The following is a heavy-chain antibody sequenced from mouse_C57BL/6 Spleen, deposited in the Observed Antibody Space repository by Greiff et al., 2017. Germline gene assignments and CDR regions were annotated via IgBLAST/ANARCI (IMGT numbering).Heavy chain of an antibody. J-gene: IGHJ4*01. CDR2: ILPGSGST. V-gene: IGHV1-9*01. Sequence: QVQLKQSGAELMKPGASVKLSCKATGYTFTGYWIEWVKQRPGHGLEWIGEILPGSGSTNYNEKFKGKATFTADTSSNTAYMQLSSLTTEDSAIYYCARRGYYGSSYEDAMDYWGQGTSVTVSS. CDR3: ARRGYYGSSYEDAMDY. D-gene: IGHD1-1*01. CDR1: GYTFTGYW.